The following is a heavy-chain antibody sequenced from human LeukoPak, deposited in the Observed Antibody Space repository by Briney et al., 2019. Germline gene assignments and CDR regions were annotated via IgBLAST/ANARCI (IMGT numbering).Heavy chain of an antibody. CDR2: ISGSGGST. D-gene: IGHD6-19*01. CDR1: GFPFSSYA. CDR3: AKGAVAHRGGWFDP. V-gene: IGHV3-23*01. Sequence: GGSLRLSCAASGFPFSSYAMSWVRQAPGKGVEWDSAISGSGGSTYYADSVKGRFTISRDNSKNTLYLQMDSLRAEDTAVYHCAKGAVAHRGGWFDPWGQGTLVTVSS. J-gene: IGHJ5*02.